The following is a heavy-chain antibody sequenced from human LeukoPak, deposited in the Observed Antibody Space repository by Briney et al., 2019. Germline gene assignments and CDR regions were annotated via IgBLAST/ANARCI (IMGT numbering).Heavy chain of an antibody. CDR3: ARGLRITMIVVVLDAFDI. D-gene: IGHD3-22*01. CDR2: INHSGST. V-gene: IGHV4-34*01. Sequence: SETLSLTCAVYGGSFSGYYWSWIRQPPGKGLEWIGEINHSGSTNYNPSLKSRVTISVDTSKNQFSLKLSSVTAADTAAYYCARGLRITMIVVVLDAFDIWGQGTMVTVSS. J-gene: IGHJ3*02. CDR1: GGSFSGYY.